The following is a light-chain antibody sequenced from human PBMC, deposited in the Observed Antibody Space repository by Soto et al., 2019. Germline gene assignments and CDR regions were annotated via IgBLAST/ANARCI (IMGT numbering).Light chain of an antibody. CDR1: NIGSKS. V-gene: IGLV3-21*04. Sequence: SSELTQPPSVSVAPGKTARITCGGNNIGSKSVHWYQQKPGQAPVLVIYYDSDRPSGIPERFSGSNSGNTATLTISRVEAGDDADYYCQVWDSSSDHRVVFGGGTKLTVL. J-gene: IGLJ2*01. CDR2: YDS. CDR3: QVWDSSSDHRVV.